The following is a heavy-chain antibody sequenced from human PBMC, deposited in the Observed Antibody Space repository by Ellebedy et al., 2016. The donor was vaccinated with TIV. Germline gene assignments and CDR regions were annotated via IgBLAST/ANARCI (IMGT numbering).Heavy chain of an antibody. CDR1: GFTFNSYA. D-gene: IGHD6-19*01. J-gene: IGHJ3*02. Sequence: PGGSLRLSCAASGFTFNSYAMSWVRQAPGKGLEWVSTISGGGGSTYYADSVKGRFAISRDNSKNTLFLQMNSLRAEDTAVYYCAKCPTSDWYEVADAFDIWGQGTMVTVSS. CDR3: AKCPTSDWYEVADAFDI. V-gene: IGHV3-23*01. CDR2: ISGGGGST.